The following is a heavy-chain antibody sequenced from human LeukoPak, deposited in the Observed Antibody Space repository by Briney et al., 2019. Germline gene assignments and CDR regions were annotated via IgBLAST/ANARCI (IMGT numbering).Heavy chain of an antibody. CDR1: GFTFSSYS. CDR2: ISSSSSYI. D-gene: IGHD1-1*01. CDR3: ARGGNWNDFDY. V-gene: IGHV3-21*01. Sequence: GGSLRLSCAASGFTFSSYSLNWVRQAPGKGLEWVSPISSSSSYIYYADSVKGRFTISRDNAKNSLYLQMNGLRAEGTAVYTCARGGNWNDFDYWGQGTLVTVSS. J-gene: IGHJ4*02.